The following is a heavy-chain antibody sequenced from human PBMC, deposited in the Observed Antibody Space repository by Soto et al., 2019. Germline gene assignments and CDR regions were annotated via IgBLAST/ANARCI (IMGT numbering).Heavy chain of an antibody. CDR3: ARDRDLRFLEWLSTYYYYYGMDV. CDR1: GGSFSGYY. Sequence: SETLSLTCAVYGGSFSGYYWSWIRQPPGKGLEWIGEINHSGSTNYNPSLKSRVTISVDTSKNQFSLSLISVTAADTAVYYCARDRDLRFLEWLSTYYYYYGMDVWGQGTTVTVSS. J-gene: IGHJ6*02. V-gene: IGHV4-34*01. CDR2: INHSGST. D-gene: IGHD3-3*01.